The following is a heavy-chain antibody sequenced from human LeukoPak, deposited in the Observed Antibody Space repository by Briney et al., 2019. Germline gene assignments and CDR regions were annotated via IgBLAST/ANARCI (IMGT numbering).Heavy chain of an antibody. V-gene: IGHV4-39*07. CDR2: IHYTGST. J-gene: IGHJ4*02. CDR3: ARLSQLDY. CDR1: GASISSSGYY. Sequence: SETLSLTCPVSGASISSSGYYYYWIRQPPGTGLEWIGSIHYTGSTYYNPSLKSRVTISLDTSKNQFSLKLSSVTAADTAVYYCARLSQLDYWGQGTLVTVSS.